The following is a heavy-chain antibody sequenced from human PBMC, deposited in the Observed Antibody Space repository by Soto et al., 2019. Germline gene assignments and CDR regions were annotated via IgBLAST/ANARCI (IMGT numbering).Heavy chain of an antibody. CDR3: TTDSYTNMPIVRFDY. J-gene: IGHJ4*02. CDR2: IKSKTDGGTT. V-gene: IGHV3-15*07. CDR1: GFTFSNAW. Sequence: GGSLRLSCAASGFTFSNAWMNWVRQAPGKGLEWVGRIKSKTDGGTTDYAAPVKGRFAISRGDSKNTMYLKMSSLKTEDTAVYYCTTDSYTNMPIVRFDYWGQGTLVTVSS. D-gene: IGHD2-2*02.